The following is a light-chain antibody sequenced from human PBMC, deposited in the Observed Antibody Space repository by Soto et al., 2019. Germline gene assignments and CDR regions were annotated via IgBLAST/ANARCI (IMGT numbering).Light chain of an antibody. Sequence: QTVVTQEPSLTVSPGGTVTLTCGXSXGAVVDGYRPSWLQXKPXQPPRPLIFRTLNTQSWTPARFSGSLLGDKAALTVSNXQPEDEADYYCLLHFGGVWVFGGGTQLTVL. J-gene: IGLJ7*01. CDR1: XGAVVDGYR. CDR2: RTL. V-gene: IGLV7-43*01. CDR3: LLHFGGVWV.